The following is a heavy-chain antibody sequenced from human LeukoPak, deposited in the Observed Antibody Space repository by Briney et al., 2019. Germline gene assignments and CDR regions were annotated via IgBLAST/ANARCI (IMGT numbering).Heavy chain of an antibody. CDR3: ARVGSDFRSGLDDAFDI. CDR1: GGTFSSYA. D-gene: IGHD3-3*01. V-gene: IGHV1-69*05. CDR2: IIPIFGTA. J-gene: IGHJ3*02. Sequence: SVKVSCKASGGTFSSYAIIWVRQAPGQGLEWMGGIIPIFGTANYAQRFQGRVTITTDESTSTAYMELSSLRSEDTAVYYCARVGSDFRSGLDDAFDIWGQGTMGTVSS.